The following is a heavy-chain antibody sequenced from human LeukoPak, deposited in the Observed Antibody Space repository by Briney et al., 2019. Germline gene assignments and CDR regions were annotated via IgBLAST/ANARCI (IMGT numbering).Heavy chain of an antibody. Sequence: GSSVKVSCKASGGTFSSYAISWVRQAPGQGLEWMGWINPNSGGTNYAQKFQGRVTMTRDTSISTAYMELSRLRSDDMAVYYCARAWGYYYYYYYMDVWGKGTAVTVSS. CDR1: GGTFSSYA. D-gene: IGHD7-27*01. CDR2: INPNSGGT. V-gene: IGHV1-2*02. J-gene: IGHJ6*03. CDR3: ARAWGYYYYYYYMDV.